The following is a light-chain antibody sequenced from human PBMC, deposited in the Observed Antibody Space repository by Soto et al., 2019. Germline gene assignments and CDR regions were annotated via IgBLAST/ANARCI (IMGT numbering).Light chain of an antibody. CDR2: WAS. V-gene: IGKV4-1*01. J-gene: IGKJ2*01. Sequence: DIVLTQSPDSLAVSLGERATINCKSSQNVFHSFNKKNYLAWYQQRPGQPPKLLIYWASTRESGVPDRFSGSGSGTEFILTISSLQAEDVAVYYCQQHSSIPYTFGQGTKVEIK. CDR3: QQHSSIPYT. CDR1: QNVFHSFNKKNY.